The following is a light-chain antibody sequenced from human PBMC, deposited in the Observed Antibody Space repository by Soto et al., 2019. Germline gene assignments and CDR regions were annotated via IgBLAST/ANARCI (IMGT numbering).Light chain of an antibody. J-gene: IGKJ4*01. CDR2: AAS. CDR3: QQSYNRPLT. V-gene: IGKV1-39*01. CDR1: QSVSTF. Sequence: DIQMTQSPSSLSASVGDRVTITCRASQSVSTFVSWFQLKPGKAPQPLIYAASSLQTGVPSRFSVSGSGTDFTLIISSLQPEDFATYYCQQSYNRPLTFGGGTKVEVK.